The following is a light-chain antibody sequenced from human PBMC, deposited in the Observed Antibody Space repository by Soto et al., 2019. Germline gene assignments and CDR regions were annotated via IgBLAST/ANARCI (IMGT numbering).Light chain of an antibody. CDR3: QQYGNSHLT. CDR2: GAS. V-gene: IGKV3-20*01. J-gene: IGKJ4*01. CDR1: QSVSSSS. Sequence: EIVLTQSPGTLSLSPGERVTLSCRASQSVSSSSLAWYQQRPGQAPRLLSSGASSRATGIPDRFSGSGSGTDFTLTLSRLEPEDFAVYYCQQYGNSHLTFGGGTKVEIK.